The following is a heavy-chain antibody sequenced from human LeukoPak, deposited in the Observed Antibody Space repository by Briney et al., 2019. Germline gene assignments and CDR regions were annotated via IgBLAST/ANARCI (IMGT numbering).Heavy chain of an antibody. D-gene: IGHD6-6*01. CDR1: GDSISLHY. V-gene: IGHV4-4*09. J-gene: IGHJ4*02. CDR2: ISSSGNT. CDR3: ARRSPIAAEDY. Sequence: SETLSLTCTVTGDSISLHYWNWIRQPPGKGLEWLGYISSSGNTNYHPSVNSRVTISRDTSKSQLSLRLKSLTAADTAVYYCARRSPIAAEDYWGQGILVTVSS.